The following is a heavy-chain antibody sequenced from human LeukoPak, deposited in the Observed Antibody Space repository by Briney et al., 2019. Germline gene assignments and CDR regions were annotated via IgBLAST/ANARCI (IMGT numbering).Heavy chain of an antibody. CDR3: ARIGLTTGVLPDY. CDR1: GFTFSTYA. V-gene: IGHV3-23*01. D-gene: IGHD3-10*01. Sequence: GGSLRLSCAPSGFTFSTYAMTWVRQAPGKGLEWVSAIMHSGGSTYYADSVKGRFTISRDNSKNTLYLQMNSLRAADSALYYCARIGLTTGVLPDYWGQGTLVTVSS. CDR2: IMHSGGST. J-gene: IGHJ4*02.